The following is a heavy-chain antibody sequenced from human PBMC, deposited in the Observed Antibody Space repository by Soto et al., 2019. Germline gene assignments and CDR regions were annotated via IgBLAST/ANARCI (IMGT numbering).Heavy chain of an antibody. CDR1: GFTFSDSY. J-gene: IGHJ6*02. CDR2: ITFSGNTV. Sequence: QVQLVESGGGLVKPGGSLRLSCAASGFTFSDSYMSWIRQAPGKGLEWLSYITFSGNTVYYADSLTGRFTISRDNAKNSLYLQMSRLRAEDTAVYYCARVSWREKYGMDVWGQGTTVTVSS. CDR3: ARVSWREKYGMDV. V-gene: IGHV3-11*01.